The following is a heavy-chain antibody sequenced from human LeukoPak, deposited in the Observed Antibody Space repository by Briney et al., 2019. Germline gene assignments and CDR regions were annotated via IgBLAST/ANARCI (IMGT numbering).Heavy chain of an antibody. CDR1: GGTFSNYA. V-gene: IGHV1-69*10. CDR3: ARSLHNWNDGIDYYYYYMGV. Sequence: SVKVSCKASGGTFSNYAVNWVRQAPGQGLEWMGWIIPVLGTANYAQRFQGRVTITTDKSTTTTYMELNSLRSEDTAVYYCARSLHNWNDGIDYYYYYMGVWGKGTTVTVPS. CDR2: IIPVLGTA. J-gene: IGHJ6*03. D-gene: IGHD1-20*01.